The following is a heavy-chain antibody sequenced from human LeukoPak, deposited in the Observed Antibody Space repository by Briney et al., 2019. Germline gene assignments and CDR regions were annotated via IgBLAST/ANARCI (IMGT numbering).Heavy chain of an antibody. Sequence: GGSLRLSCEASEFTFSNYWMSWVRQAPGKGLEWVSAISGSGGSTYYADSVKGRFTISRDNSKNTLYLQMNSLRAEDTAVYYCAKTTPGVWFGELSDYWGQGTLVTVSS. CDR2: ISGSGGST. D-gene: IGHD3-10*01. CDR1: EFTFSNYW. CDR3: AKTTPGVWFGELSDY. J-gene: IGHJ4*02. V-gene: IGHV3-23*01.